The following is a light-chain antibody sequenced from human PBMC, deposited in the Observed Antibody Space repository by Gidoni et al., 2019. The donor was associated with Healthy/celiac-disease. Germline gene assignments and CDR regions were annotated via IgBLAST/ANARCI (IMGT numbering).Light chain of an antibody. CDR3: NSRDSSGNLV. CDR1: SLRSDY. V-gene: IGLV3-19*01. CDR2: GKN. J-gene: IGLJ3*02. Sequence: SSELTQDPAVSVALGQTVRLTCQGDSLRSDYASWYQQKPGQAPVLVIYGKNNRPSGIPDRFSGSSSGNTASLTITGAQAEDEADYYCNSRDSSGNLVSGGGTKLTVL.